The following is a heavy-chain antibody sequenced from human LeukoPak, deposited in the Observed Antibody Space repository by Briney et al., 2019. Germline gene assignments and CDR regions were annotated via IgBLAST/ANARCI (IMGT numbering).Heavy chain of an antibody. Sequence: PSETLSLTCAVYGGSFSGYYWSWIRQPPGKGLEWIGEINHSGSTNYNPSLKSRVTISVDTSKNQFSLKLSSVTAADTAVYYCARAGDRKYYYYYYMDVWGKGTTVTVSS. CDR1: GGSFSGYY. D-gene: IGHD2-21*02. J-gene: IGHJ6*03. CDR2: INHSGST. CDR3: ARAGDRKYYYYYYMDV. V-gene: IGHV4-34*01.